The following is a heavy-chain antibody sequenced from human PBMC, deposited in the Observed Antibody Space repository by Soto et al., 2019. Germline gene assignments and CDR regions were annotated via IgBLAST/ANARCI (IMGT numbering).Heavy chain of an antibody. CDR3: ARQGVALELDF. D-gene: IGHD2-21*01. CDR2: INAGNGNT. Sequence: ASVKVSCKASAYTFTSYAMHWVRQAPGQRLEWMGWINAGNGNTKYSQKFQGRVTITRDTSASTAYMELNSLKTEDTAVYYCARQGVALELDFWGQGTLVTVSS. CDR1: AYTFTSYA. J-gene: IGHJ4*02. V-gene: IGHV1-3*01.